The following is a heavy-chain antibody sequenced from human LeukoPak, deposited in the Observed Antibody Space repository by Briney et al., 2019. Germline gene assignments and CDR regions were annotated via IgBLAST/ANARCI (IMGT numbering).Heavy chain of an antibody. CDR2: ISGSGGST. V-gene: IGHV3-23*01. CDR1: GFTFSSYA. J-gene: IGHJ4*02. CDR3: AKGNYYDSSGYYYEVYYFDY. D-gene: IGHD3-22*01. Sequence: GGSLRLSCAASGFTFSSYAMSWVRQAPGKGLEWVSAISGSGGSTYYAGSVKGRFTISRDNSKNTLYLQMNSLRAEDTAVYYCAKGNYYDSSGYYYEVYYFDYWGQGTLVTVSS.